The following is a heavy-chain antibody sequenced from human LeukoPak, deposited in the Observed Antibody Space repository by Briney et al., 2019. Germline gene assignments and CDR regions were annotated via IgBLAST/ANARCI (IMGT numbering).Heavy chain of an antibody. D-gene: IGHD3-22*01. J-gene: IGHJ4*02. CDR1: GFTFSSYA. Sequence: PGGSLELSCAASGFTFSSYAMNWFRRAQGKGLEWVSTTSGSGGSTYYADSVKGRFTISRDNSQNTLYLQMNSLRAEDTAVYYCAKDSAGPRNYYDNSGYLDYWGQGTLVTVSS. V-gene: IGHV3-23*01. CDR2: TSGSGGST. CDR3: AKDSAGPRNYYDNSGYLDY.